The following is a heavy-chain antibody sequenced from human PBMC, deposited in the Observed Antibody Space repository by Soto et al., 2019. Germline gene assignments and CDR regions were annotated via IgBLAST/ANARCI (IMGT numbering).Heavy chain of an antibody. Sequence: QVQLVESGGGVVQPGRSLRLSCAASGFTFSSYAMYWVRQAPGKGLEWVAVISYDGSNKYYADSVKGRFTISRDNSKNTLYLQMNSLRAEDTAVYYCAREGGSYAWDYFDYWGQGTLVTVSS. CDR2: ISYDGSNK. V-gene: IGHV3-30-3*01. CDR3: AREGGSYAWDYFDY. CDR1: GFTFSSYA. J-gene: IGHJ4*02. D-gene: IGHD1-26*01.